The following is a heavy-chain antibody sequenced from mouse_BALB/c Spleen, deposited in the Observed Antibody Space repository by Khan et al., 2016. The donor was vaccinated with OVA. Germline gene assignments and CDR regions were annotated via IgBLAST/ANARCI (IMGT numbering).Heavy chain of an antibody. J-gene: IGHJ4*01. CDR3: AKGVWSYYFALDY. CDR2: IWGGGST. V-gene: IGHV2-6-5*01. Sequence: VKLVESGPGLVAPSQSLSITCTVSGFSLTDYGVSWIRQPPGKGLEWLGVIWGGGSTYYNSALKSRLSISKDNSKSQVLLKMSSLQTDDTAMYYCAKGVWSYYFALDYWGQGTSVTVSS. CDR1: GFSLTDYG.